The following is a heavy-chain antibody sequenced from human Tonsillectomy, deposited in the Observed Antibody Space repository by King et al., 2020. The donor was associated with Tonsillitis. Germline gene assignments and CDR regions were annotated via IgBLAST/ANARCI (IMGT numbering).Heavy chain of an antibody. Sequence: VQLQESGPGLVKPSETLSLTCTVSGGSISSYYWSWIRQPPGKGLEWIGYIYYSGSTNYNPSLKSRVTISVDTSKNQFSLKLSSVTAADTAVYYCARHPTNYDDSSGYSDAFDIWGQGTMVTVSS. CDR1: GGSISSYY. CDR3: ARHPTNYDDSSGYSDAFDI. D-gene: IGHD3-22*01. CDR2: IYYSGST. V-gene: IGHV4-59*08. J-gene: IGHJ3*02.